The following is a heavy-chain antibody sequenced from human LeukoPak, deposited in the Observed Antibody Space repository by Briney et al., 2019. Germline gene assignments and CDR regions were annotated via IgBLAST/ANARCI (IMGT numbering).Heavy chain of an antibody. Sequence: GASVKVSCKVSGYTLTELSMHWVRQAPGKGLEWMGGFDPEDGETIYAQKFQGRVTMTEDTSTDTAYMELSSLRSEDTAVYYCATSGAIAAAGKRPYYYYYMDVWGKGTTVTVSS. D-gene: IGHD6-13*01. CDR2: FDPEDGET. CDR3: ATSGAIAAAGKRPYYYYYMDV. V-gene: IGHV1-24*01. CDR1: GYTLTELS. J-gene: IGHJ6*03.